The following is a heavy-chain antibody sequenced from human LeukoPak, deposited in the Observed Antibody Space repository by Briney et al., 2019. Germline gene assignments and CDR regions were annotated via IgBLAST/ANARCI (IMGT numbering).Heavy chain of an antibody. CDR3: ARRDIVVVVSASDY. J-gene: IGHJ4*02. V-gene: IGHV3-33*05. CDR1: GFTFSTYG. Sequence: PGGSLRLSCATSGFTFSTYGMHWVRQAPGKGLEWVAFIQYDGSDIYADSVKGRFTISRDNSKSTLYLQMNSLRVDDTAVYYCARRDIVVVVSASDYWGQGTLVTVSS. D-gene: IGHD2-15*01. CDR2: IQYDGSDI.